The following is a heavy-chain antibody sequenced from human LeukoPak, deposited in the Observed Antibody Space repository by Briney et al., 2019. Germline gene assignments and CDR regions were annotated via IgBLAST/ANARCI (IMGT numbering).Heavy chain of an antibody. J-gene: IGHJ4*02. CDR1: GASISGFY. D-gene: IGHD2-21*02. CDR2: LHRSASA. Sequence: SETLSLTCSVSGASISGFYWSWLRQAPGKGLEWIGFLHRSASATYNPSLESRVTTSMDTSKNQFSLKLSSVTAADTAVYYCARGVVVTAMTFDYWGQGTLVTVSS. CDR3: ARGVVVTAMTFDY. V-gene: IGHV4-59*12.